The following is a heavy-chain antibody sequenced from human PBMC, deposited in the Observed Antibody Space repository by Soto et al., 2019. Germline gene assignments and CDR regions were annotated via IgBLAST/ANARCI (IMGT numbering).Heavy chain of an antibody. Sequence: QVQLQESGPGLVKPSETLSLTCTVSGGSLNSYYWSWIRQPAGKGLEWIGRIYSGGSTNYNPTLKCRLTVSVDTSKNQFSLKLTSVTSAVTAVYYCARWPGGFGDFSLVYWGQGTQVTVSS. CDR2: IYSGGST. CDR1: GGSLNSYY. D-gene: IGHD3-10*01. V-gene: IGHV4-4*07. J-gene: IGHJ4*02. CDR3: ARWPGGFGDFSLVY.